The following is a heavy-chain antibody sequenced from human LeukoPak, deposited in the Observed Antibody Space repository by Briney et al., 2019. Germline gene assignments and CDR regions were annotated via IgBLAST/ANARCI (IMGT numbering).Heavy chain of an antibody. CDR1: GVSFSGYY. CDR3: ARGYDILTGYYLRRVNWFDP. D-gene: IGHD3-9*01. Sequence: SETLSLTCAVYGVSFSGYYWSWIRQPPGKGLEWIGEINHSGSTNYNPSLKSRVTISVDTSKNPFSLKLSSVTAADTAVYYCARGYDILTGYYLRRVNWFDPWGQGTLVTVSS. J-gene: IGHJ5*02. CDR2: INHSGST. V-gene: IGHV4-34*01.